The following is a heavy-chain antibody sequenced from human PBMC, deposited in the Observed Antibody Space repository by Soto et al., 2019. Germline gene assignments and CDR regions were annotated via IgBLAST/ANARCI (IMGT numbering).Heavy chain of an antibody. D-gene: IGHD7-27*01. Sequence: SETLFLTCAVYGGSFSGYYWSWIRQPPGKGLEWIGEINHSGSTNYNPSLKSRVTISVDTSKNQFSLKLSSVTAADTAVYYCARSSWVRKYYYYMDVWGKGTTVTVSS. CDR3: ARSSWVRKYYYYMDV. V-gene: IGHV4-34*01. J-gene: IGHJ6*03. CDR2: INHSGST. CDR1: GGSFSGYY.